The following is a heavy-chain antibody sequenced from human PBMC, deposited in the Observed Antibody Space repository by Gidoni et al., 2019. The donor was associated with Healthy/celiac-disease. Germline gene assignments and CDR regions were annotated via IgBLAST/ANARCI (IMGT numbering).Heavy chain of an antibody. CDR2: ISGSGGSK. D-gene: IGHD3-16*01. CDR3: AKGRGGPLDYYYGMDV. Sequence: EVQLLESGGGLVQPGGSLRLSCAASGFTFSSYAMSWVRQAPGKGLEWVSAISGSGGSKYYADSVKGRFTISRDNSKNTLYLQMNSLRAEDTAVYYCAKGRGGPLDYYYGMDVWGQGTTVTVSS. CDR1: GFTFSSYA. V-gene: IGHV3-23*01. J-gene: IGHJ6*02.